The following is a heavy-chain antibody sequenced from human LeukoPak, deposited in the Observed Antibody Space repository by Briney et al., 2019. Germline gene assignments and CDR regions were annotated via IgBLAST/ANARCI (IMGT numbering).Heavy chain of an antibody. CDR1: GFTFSSYA. V-gene: IGHV3-30*04. CDR3: AKVRWGSDNALDS. J-gene: IGHJ4*02. Sequence: GGSLRLSCAASGFTFSSYAMHWVRQAPGKGLEWVAVISYDGSNKYYADSVKGRFTISRDNSKNTLYLQMNSLRAEDTAVYYCAKVRWGSDNALDSWGQGTLVTASS. D-gene: IGHD3-16*01. CDR2: ISYDGSNK.